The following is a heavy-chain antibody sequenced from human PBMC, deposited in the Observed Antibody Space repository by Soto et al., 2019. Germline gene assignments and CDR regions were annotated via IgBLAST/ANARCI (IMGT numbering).Heavy chain of an antibody. CDR3: ARDGIQPLLWFGEPFDY. Sequence: ASVKVSCKASGYTFTSYAMHWVRQAPGQRLEWMGWINAGNGNTKYSQKFQGRVTITRDTSASTAYMELSSLRSEDTAVYCCARDGIQPLLWFGEPFDYWGQGTLVTVSS. CDR2: INAGNGNT. D-gene: IGHD3-10*01. CDR1: GYTFTSYA. V-gene: IGHV1-3*01. J-gene: IGHJ4*02.